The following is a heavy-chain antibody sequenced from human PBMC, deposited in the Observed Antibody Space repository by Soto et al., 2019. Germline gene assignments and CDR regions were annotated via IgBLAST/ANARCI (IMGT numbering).Heavy chain of an antibody. J-gene: IGHJ6*02. CDR3: AQSGLGGMVRGVDYYYYGMDV. CDR2: IYYSGST. V-gene: IGHV4-30-4*01. CDR1: GGSISSGDYY. D-gene: IGHD3-10*01. Sequence: SETLSLTCTVSGGSISSGDYYWSWIRQPPGKGLEWIGYIYYSGSTYYNPSLKSRVTISVDTSKNQFSLKLSSVTAADTAVYYCAQSGLGGMVRGVDYYYYGMDVWGQGTKVT.